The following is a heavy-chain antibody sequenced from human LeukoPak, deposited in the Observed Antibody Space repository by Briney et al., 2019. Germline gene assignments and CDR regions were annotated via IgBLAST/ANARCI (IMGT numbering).Heavy chain of an antibody. J-gene: IGHJ4*02. CDR2: IYSGGST. Sequence: GGSLRLSCAASGFTVSSNYMSWVRQAPGKGLEWVSVIYSGGSTYYEDSVKGRFTISRDNSKNTLWLQMNSLRAEDTAVYYCARDFVGFGFFDYWGQGTLVTVSS. CDR1: GFTVSSNY. V-gene: IGHV3-66*01. D-gene: IGHD5-18*01. CDR3: ARDFVGFGFFDY.